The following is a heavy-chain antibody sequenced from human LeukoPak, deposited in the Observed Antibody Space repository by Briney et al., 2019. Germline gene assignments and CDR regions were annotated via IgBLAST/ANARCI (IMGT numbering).Heavy chain of an antibody. CDR3: ARTPSSGWYYFDY. J-gene: IGHJ4*02. Sequence: GEPLKISCKGSGYSFTSYWIGWVRQMPGKGLEGMGIIYPGDSDTRYSPSFQGQVTISADNSISTAYLQWSSLKASDTAMYYCARTPSSGWYYFDYWGQGTLVTVSS. CDR1: GYSFTSYW. CDR2: IYPGDSDT. D-gene: IGHD6-19*01. V-gene: IGHV5-51*01.